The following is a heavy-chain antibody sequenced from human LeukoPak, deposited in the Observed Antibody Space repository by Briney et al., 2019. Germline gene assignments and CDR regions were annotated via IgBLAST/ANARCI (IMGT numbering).Heavy chain of an antibody. CDR2: ISSSSSTI. D-gene: IGHD5-24*01. V-gene: IGHV3-48*01. CDR1: GFTFSSYS. J-gene: IGHJ4*02. Sequence: GGSLRLSCAASGFTFSSYSMNWVRQAPGKGLEWVSYISSSSSTICYADSVKGRFTISRDNAKNSLYLQMNSLRAEDTAVYYCASSVEMATIEEDYWGQGTLVTVSS. CDR3: ASSVEMATIEEDY.